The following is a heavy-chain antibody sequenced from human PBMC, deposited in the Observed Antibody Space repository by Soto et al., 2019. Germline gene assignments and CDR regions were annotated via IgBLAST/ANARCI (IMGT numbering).Heavy chain of an antibody. CDR1: GYAFTGFY. J-gene: IGHJ4*02. Sequence: QVQLVQSGAEVKKPGASVKVSCKTSGYAFTGFYIHWVRQAPGQGLEWMGWISPNTGGTSYAQKFQGMVTMTRDTSISTAYMELTRLRSDDTAVFYCARVRQSVLDYFDYWGQGTLVTVSS. CDR2: ISPNTGGT. V-gene: IGHV1-2*02. CDR3: ARVRQSVLDYFDY. D-gene: IGHD3-3*01.